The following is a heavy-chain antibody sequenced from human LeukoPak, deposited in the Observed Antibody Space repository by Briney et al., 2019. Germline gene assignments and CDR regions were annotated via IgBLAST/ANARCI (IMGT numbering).Heavy chain of an antibody. V-gene: IGHV3-23*01. CDR2: ISGSGGSA. CDR3: ARSGYGSRWYFFDH. D-gene: IGHD6-13*01. Sequence: GGSLRLSCAASGFTFSSYAMSWVRQAPGKGLEWVSAISGSGGSAFYADSVKGRFTISRGKSKNTLYLQMNTLRAEDTAVYYCARSGYGSRWYFFDHWGQGTLVTVSS. CDR1: GFTFSSYA. J-gene: IGHJ4*02.